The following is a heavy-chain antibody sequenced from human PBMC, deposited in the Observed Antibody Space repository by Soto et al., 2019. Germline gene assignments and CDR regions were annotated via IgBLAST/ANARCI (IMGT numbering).Heavy chain of an antibody. D-gene: IGHD4-17*01. J-gene: IGHJ3*02. Sequence: GGSLRLSCSASGFTFSSYVMHWVRQGPGKGLEYVSAISSNGGSTYYADAVKGRFTISRDNSKNTLYLQMSSLRAEATSVYYCVKGPIYGDKSDAFDIWGQGTMVTVSS. CDR2: ISSNGGST. V-gene: IGHV3-64D*06. CDR3: VKGPIYGDKSDAFDI. CDR1: GFTFSSYV.